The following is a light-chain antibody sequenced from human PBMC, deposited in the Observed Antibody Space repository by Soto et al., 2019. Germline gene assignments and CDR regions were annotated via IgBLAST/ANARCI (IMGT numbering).Light chain of an antibody. J-gene: IGKJ5*01. Sequence: EIVLTQSPFTLCLSXGERATLSXXXXQSVSSSYLAWYQQKPGQAPRLLIYGASTRATGVPARFSGSGSGTDFTLTISSLQSEDFAVYYCQQYNNWPPITFGQGTRLEIK. V-gene: IGKV3-15*01. CDR2: GAS. CDR3: QQYNNWPPIT. CDR1: QSVSSSY.